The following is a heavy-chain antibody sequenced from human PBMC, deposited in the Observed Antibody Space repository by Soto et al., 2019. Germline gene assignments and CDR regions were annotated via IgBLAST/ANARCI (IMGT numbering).Heavy chain of an antibody. J-gene: IGHJ5*02. CDR2: IYYSGST. D-gene: IGHD3-3*01. Sequence: SETLSLTCTVSGGSISSGGYYWSWIRQHPGKGLEWIGYIYYSGSTYYNPSLKSRVTISVDTSKNQFSLKLSSVTAADTAVYYCARAAPAFGVVIFAAGYNWFDPWGQGTLVTVSS. CDR3: ARAAPAFGVVIFAAGYNWFDP. CDR1: GGSISSGGYY. V-gene: IGHV4-31*03.